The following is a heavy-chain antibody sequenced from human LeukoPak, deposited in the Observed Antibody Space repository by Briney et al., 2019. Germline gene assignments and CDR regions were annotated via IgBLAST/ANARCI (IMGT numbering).Heavy chain of an antibody. V-gene: IGHV3-7*01. J-gene: IGHJ4*02. D-gene: IGHD5-18*01. CDR1: GFTFSSYW. CDR2: IKQDGSEK. Sequence: SGGSLRLSCAGSGFTFSSYWMSWVRQAPGKGLEWVANIKQDGSEKYYVDSVKGRFTISRDSAKNSLYLQMNSLRAEDTAVYYCARGGRETQIWLDWGQGTLVTVSS. CDR3: ARGGRETQIWLD.